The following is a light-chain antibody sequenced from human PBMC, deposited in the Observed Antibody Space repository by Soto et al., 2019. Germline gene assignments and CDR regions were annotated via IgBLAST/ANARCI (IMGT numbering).Light chain of an antibody. CDR2: EVT. Sequence: QSALTQPASVSGSPGQSITISCTGTSSDIGGYNFVSWYHQHPGKAPKLMISEVTNRPSGVSDRFSGSKSGNTASLTISGLQAEDEADYYCSSFTSRFTFVFGTGTKLTVL. CDR1: SSDIGGYNF. CDR3: SSFTSRFTFV. J-gene: IGLJ1*01. V-gene: IGLV2-14*01.